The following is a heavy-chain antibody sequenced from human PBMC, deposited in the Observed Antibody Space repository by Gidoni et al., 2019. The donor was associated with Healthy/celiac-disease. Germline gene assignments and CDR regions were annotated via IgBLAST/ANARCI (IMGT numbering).Heavy chain of an antibody. J-gene: IGHJ1*01. D-gene: IGHD1-26*01. V-gene: IGHV1-3*01. CDR2: INAGNGNT. CDR3: ARAEWVGATPSAEYFQH. Sequence: QVQLVQSGAEVKKPGASVKVSCTASGYTFTSYALHWVRQAPGQRLEWMGGINAGNGNTKYSQKFQGRVTITRDTSASTAYMELSSLRSEDTAVYYCARAEWVGATPSAEYFQHWGQGTLVTVSS. CDR1: GYTFTSYA.